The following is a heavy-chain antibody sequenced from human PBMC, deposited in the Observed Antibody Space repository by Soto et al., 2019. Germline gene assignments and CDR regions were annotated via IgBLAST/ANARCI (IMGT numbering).Heavy chain of an antibody. V-gene: IGHV4-34*01. Sequence: SETLSLTCAVYGGSFSGYYWSWIRQPPGKGLEWIGEINHSGSTNYNPSLKSRVTISVDTSKNQFSLKLSSVTAADTAVYYCARLWGWSVDHWGQGTLVTVSS. J-gene: IGHJ4*02. CDR1: GGSFSGYY. CDR3: ARLWGWSVDH. CDR2: INHSGST. D-gene: IGHD3-16*01.